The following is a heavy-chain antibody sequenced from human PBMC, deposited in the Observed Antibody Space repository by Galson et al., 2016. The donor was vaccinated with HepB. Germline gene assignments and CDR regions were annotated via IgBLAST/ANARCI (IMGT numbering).Heavy chain of an antibody. J-gene: IGHJ2*01. CDR1: GFTFSSNW. CDR3: ASGTTVTTSNSFWYFDL. CDR2: ISGSGGET. V-gene: IGHV3-23*01. Sequence: SLRLSCAASGFTFSSNWMHWVRQAPGKGLDWVSTISGSGGETHYADSVKGRFTFSRDNSKNTMYVQMTSLRAEDTAVYYCASGTTVTTSNSFWYFDLWGRGTLVTVSS. D-gene: IGHD4-17*01.